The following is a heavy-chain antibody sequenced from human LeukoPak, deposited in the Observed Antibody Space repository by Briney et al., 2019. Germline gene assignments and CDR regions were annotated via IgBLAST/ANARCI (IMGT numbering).Heavy chain of an antibody. CDR1: GFTFSSYW. J-gene: IGHJ5*02. CDR2: IKQDGSEK. Sequence: GGSLRLSCAASGFTFSSYWMSWVRQAPGKGLEWVANIKQDGSEKYYVDSVKGRFTISRDNAKNSLYLQMNSLRAEDTAVYYCARDSYYDFWSGYYTGSWSDPWGQGTLVTVSS. D-gene: IGHD3-3*01. V-gene: IGHV3-7*01. CDR3: ARDSYYDFWSGYYTGSWSDP.